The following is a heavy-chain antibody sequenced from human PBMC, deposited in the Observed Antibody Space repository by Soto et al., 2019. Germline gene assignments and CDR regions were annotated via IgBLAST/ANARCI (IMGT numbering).Heavy chain of an antibody. V-gene: IGHV3-30*18. D-gene: IGHD3-10*01. CDR1: GFTFSSYG. CDR2: ISYDGSNK. CDR3: AKDRMGAGVRGYFDY. Sequence: QVQLVESGGGVVQPGTSLRLSCAGSGFTFSSYGMDWVRQAPGKGLEWVAVISYDGSNKYYADSVKGRFTISRDNSKNTLYLQMSGLRADDTAVYYCAKDRMGAGVRGYFDYWGQGTLVTVSS. J-gene: IGHJ4*02.